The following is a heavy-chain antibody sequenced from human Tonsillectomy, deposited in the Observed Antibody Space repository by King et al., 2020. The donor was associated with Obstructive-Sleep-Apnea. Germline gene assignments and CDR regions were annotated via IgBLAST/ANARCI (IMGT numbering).Heavy chain of an antibody. V-gene: IGHV1-3*01. D-gene: IGHD3-9*01. J-gene: IGHJ4*02. CDR3: AREYYDILTGRSFDY. CDR2: INAGNGNT. Sequence: VQLVQSGAEVKKPGASVKVSCKASGYTFLSYAMHWWRQAPGQRLEWMGWINAGNGNTKYSQKFQGRVTITRDTSASTAYMELSSLRSEDTAVYYCAREYYDILTGRSFDYWGQGTLVTVSS. CDR1: GYTFLSYA.